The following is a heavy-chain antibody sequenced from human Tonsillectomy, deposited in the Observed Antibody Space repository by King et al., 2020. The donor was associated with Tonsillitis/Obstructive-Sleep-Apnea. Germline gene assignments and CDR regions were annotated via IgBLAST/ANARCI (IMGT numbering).Heavy chain of an antibody. CDR2: IRSKAYGGTT. CDR3: TRGATYYYDSSGYSFDY. Sequence: VQLVESGGGLVQPGRSLRISCTASGFTFGDYAMSWFRQAPGKGLEWVGFIRSKAYGGTTEYAASVKGRFTISRDDSKSIAYLQMNSLKTEDTAVYYCTRGATYYYDSSGYSFDYWGQGTLVTVSS. J-gene: IGHJ4*02. V-gene: IGHV3-49*03. D-gene: IGHD3-22*01. CDR1: GFTFGDYA.